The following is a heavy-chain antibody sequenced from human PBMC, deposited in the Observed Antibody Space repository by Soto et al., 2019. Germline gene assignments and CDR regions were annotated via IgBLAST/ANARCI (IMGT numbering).Heavy chain of an antibody. V-gene: IGHV2-5*01. D-gene: IGHD1-26*01. CDR3: AHRRYNGSYFFPFDY. CDR1: GFSLSTSGVG. J-gene: IGHJ4*02. Sequence: SGPTLVNPTQTLTLTCTFSGFSLSTSGVGVGWIRQPPGKALEWLALIYWNDDERYSPSLKSRLTISKDTSKSQVVLTMTNMDPVDTATYYCAHRRYNGSYFFPFDYWGQGTLVTVSS. CDR2: IYWNDDE.